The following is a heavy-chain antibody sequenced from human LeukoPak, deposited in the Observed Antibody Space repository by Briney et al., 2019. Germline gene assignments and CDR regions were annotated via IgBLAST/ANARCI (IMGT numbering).Heavy chain of an antibody. CDR3: AKDEYSSSWYYYYYGMDV. D-gene: IGHD6-13*01. Sequence: RGSLRLSCAASGFTFSSYGMHWVRQAPGKGLEWVAVISYDGSNKYYADSVKGRFTISRDNSKNTLYLQMNSLRAEDTAVYYCAKDEYSSSWYYYYYGMDVWGKGTTVTVSS. CDR2: ISYDGSNK. V-gene: IGHV3-30*18. J-gene: IGHJ6*04. CDR1: GFTFSSYG.